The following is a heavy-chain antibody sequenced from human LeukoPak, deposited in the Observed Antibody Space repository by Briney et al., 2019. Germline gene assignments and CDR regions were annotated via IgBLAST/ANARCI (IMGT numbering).Heavy chain of an antibody. CDR3: ARDRSSYYYYYMDV. CDR1: GGSINSYY. D-gene: IGHD3-16*02. CDR2: IYYSGNT. J-gene: IGHJ6*03. V-gene: IGHV4-59*01. Sequence: PSETLSLTCTVSGGSINSYYWSWIRQPPGKGLEWIGYIYYSGNTNYNPSLKSRVTISVDTSKNQFSLKLSSVTAADTAVYYRARDRSSYYYYYMDVWGNGTTVTVSS.